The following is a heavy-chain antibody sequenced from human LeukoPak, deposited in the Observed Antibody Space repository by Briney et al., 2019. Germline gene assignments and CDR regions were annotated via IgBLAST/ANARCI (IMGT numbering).Heavy chain of an antibody. J-gene: IGHJ4*02. V-gene: IGHV1-2*06. CDR2: INPNSGGT. Sequence: SVKVSCKASGYTFTGYYMHWVRQAPGQGLEWMGRINPNSGGTNYAQKFQGRVTMTRDTSISTAYMELSRLRSDDTAVYYCARDHGDCSSTSCPPGGYWGQGTLVTVSS. D-gene: IGHD2-2*01. CDR3: ARDHGDCSSTSCPPGGY. CDR1: GYTFTGYY.